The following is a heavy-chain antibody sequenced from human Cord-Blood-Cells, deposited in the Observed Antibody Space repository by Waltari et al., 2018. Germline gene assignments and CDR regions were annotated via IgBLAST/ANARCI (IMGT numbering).Heavy chain of an antibody. V-gene: IGHV3-53*01. CDR3: ARETSLYSSSWFDY. CDR2: IYSGGST. Sequence: EVQLVESGGGLIQPGGSLRLSCAASGFPVSSNYMSWVRQAPGKGLEWVSVIYSGGSTYYADSVKGRFTISRDNSKNTLYLQMNSLRAEDTAVYYCARETSLYSSSWFDYWGQGTLVTVSS. CDR1: GFPVSSNY. J-gene: IGHJ4*02. D-gene: IGHD6-13*01.